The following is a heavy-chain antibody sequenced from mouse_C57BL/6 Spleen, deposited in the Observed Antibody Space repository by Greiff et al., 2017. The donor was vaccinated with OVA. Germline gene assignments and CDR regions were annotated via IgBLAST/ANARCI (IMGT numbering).Heavy chain of an antibody. J-gene: IGHJ2*01. D-gene: IGHD1-1*01. CDR3: ARGDYYGSSYHFDY. V-gene: IGHV1-19*01. CDR2: INPYNGGT. Sequence: VQLQQSGPVLVKPGASVKMSCKASGYTFTDYYMNWVKQSHGKSLEWIGVINPYNGGTSYNQKFKGKATLTVDKSSSTAYMELNSLTSEDSAVYYCARGDYYGSSYHFDYWGQGTTLTVSS. CDR1: GYTFTDYY.